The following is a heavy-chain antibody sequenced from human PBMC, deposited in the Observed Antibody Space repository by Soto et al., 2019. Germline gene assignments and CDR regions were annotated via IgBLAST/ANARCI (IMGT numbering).Heavy chain of an antibody. CDR1: GGSLNSYY. CDR2: VSSTGNT. V-gene: IGHV4-59*08. Sequence: PSETLSLTCTVSGGSLNSYYWTWIRQSPGKGLEWIGYVSSTGNTNYNPSLKSRVTMSIDTSKNQFSLKLTSVTAADTAVYYCATYDVDTAMDHWGQGTLVTVPQ. D-gene: IGHD5-18*01. J-gene: IGHJ4*02. CDR3: ATYDVDTAMDH.